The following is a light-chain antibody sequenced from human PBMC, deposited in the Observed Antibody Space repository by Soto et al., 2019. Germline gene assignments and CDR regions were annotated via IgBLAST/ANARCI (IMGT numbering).Light chain of an antibody. J-gene: IGKJ5*01. V-gene: IGKV3-20*01. Sequence: EIVLTQSPGTLSLSPGETATLSCRASQSVSSNNLAWYHQKPGQTPRLLIYGASSSATGIPDRFSGSGSGTDFTLTISRLEPEDFAVYYCQQYDNSIPFGQGARLE. CDR1: QSVSSNN. CDR3: QQYDNSIP. CDR2: GAS.